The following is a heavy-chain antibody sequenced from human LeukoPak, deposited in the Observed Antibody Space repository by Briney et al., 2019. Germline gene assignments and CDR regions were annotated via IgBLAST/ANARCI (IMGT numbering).Heavy chain of an antibody. D-gene: IGHD3-3*01. CDR1: GYTFTGYY. Sequence: ASVKVSCKASGYTFTGYYMHWVRQAPGQGLEWMGWINPNSGGTNYAQKVQGRVTMTRDTSISTAYMELSRLRSDDTVVYYCARDTIYDFWSGYHDYWGQGTLVTVPS. CDR2: INPNSGGT. J-gene: IGHJ4*02. V-gene: IGHV1-2*02. CDR3: ARDTIYDFWSGYHDY.